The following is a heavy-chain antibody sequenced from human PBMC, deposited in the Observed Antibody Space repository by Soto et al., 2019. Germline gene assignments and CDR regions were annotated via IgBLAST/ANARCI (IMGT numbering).Heavy chain of an antibody. CDR2: IYYSGST. CDR3: GRKPAV. CDR1: GGSISSGGYY. J-gene: IGHJ4*02. V-gene: IGHV4-31*01. Sequence: QVQLQESGPGLVKPSQTLSLTCTVSGGSISSGGYYWSWIRQHPGKGLEWIGYIYYSGSTYYNPSHKSPVTKPLATSKNQVYLKQSSVSAAETAVYYRGRKPAVWGQGAPVTVSS.